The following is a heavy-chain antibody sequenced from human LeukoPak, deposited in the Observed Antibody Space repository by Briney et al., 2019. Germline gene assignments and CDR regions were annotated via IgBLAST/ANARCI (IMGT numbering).Heavy chain of an antibody. CDR3: ARDVYYYDSSGFDP. CDR1: GFTFSNYY. Sequence: GGSLRLSCAASGFTFSNYYMDWVRQAPGKGLEWVSSISGSSSYIYYADSVKGRFTISRDNAKNSLYLQMNSLRAEDTAVYYCARDVYYYDSSGFDPWGQGTLVTVSS. V-gene: IGHV3-21*01. D-gene: IGHD3-22*01. CDR2: ISGSSSYI. J-gene: IGHJ5*02.